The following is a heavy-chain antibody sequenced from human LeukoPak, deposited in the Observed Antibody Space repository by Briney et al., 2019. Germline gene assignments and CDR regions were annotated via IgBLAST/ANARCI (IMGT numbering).Heavy chain of an antibody. CDR2: INPNIGGT. D-gene: IGHD3-10*01. V-gene: IGHV1-2*02. CDR3: ARCGSGTDLYDYYFMDV. J-gene: IGHJ6*03. CDR1: GYTFTGFY. Sequence: ASVKVSCKASGYTFTGFYIHWVRQAPRQGPEWMGWINPNIGGTNYAQKFRGRVSLTRDTSTSTAYMELNSLRSDDTAVYYCARCGSGTDLYDYYFMDVWGKGTTVTVSS.